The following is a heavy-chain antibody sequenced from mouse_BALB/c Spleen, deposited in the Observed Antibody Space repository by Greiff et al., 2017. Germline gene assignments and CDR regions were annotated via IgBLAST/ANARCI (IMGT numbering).Heavy chain of an antibody. CDR1: GYSITSDYA. V-gene: IGHV3-2*02. CDR2: ISYSGST. CDR3: ASRPALDGYYDGYWYFDV. D-gene: IGHD2-3*01. J-gene: IGHJ1*01. Sequence: EVKLMESGPGLVKPSQSLSLTCTVTGYSITSDYAWNWIRQFPGNKLEWMGYISYSGSTSYNPSLKSRISITRDTSKNQFFLQLNSVTTEDTATYYCASRPALDGYYDGYWYFDVWGAGTTVTVSS.